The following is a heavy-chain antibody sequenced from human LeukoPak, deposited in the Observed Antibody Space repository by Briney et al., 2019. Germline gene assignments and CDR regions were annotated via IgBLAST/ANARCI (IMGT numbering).Heavy chain of an antibody. CDR1: GGSISSSDYY. Sequence: PSETLSLTCTVSGGSISSSDYYWGWIRQPPGKGLEWIGSIYYSGSTYYNPSLKSRVTISVDTSKSQFSLKLSSVTAADTAVYYCARHLYSSGWWVNWFDPWGQGTLVTVSS. CDR2: IYYSGST. J-gene: IGHJ5*02. D-gene: IGHD6-19*01. V-gene: IGHV4-39*01. CDR3: ARHLYSSGWWVNWFDP.